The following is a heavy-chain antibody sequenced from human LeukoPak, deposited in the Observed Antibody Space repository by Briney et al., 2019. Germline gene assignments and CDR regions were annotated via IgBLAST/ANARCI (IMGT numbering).Heavy chain of an antibody. CDR2: IYSGDSDT. V-gene: IGHV5-51*01. CDR1: GYSFTSYW. D-gene: IGHD4-11*01. CDR3: ARQAGGYDYSYGRWFDP. J-gene: IGHJ5*02. Sequence: GESLKIFCKGSGYSFTSYWIGWARQVPGKGLEWMGIIYSGDSDTRYSPSFQGQVTISADQSISTAYLQWSSLKASDTGRYYCARQAGGYDYSYGRWFDPWGQGTLVTVYS.